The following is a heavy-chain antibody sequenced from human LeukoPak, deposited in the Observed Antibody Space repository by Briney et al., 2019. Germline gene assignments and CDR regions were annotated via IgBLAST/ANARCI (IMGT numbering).Heavy chain of an antibody. Sequence: SETLPLTCTVSGGSISSGSYYWSWIRQPAGKGLEWIGRIYSGGTTNYNPSLKSRVTMSVDTSKNQFSLKLSSVTAADTAVYYCARDRRGYSGYDSYYYYYMDVWGKGTTVTISS. J-gene: IGHJ6*03. D-gene: IGHD5-12*01. V-gene: IGHV4-61*02. CDR3: ARDRRGYSGYDSYYYYYMDV. CDR2: IYSGGTT. CDR1: GGSISSGSYY.